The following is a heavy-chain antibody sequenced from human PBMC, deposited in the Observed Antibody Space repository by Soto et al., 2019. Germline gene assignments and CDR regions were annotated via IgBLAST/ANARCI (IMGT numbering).Heavy chain of an antibody. J-gene: IGHJ4*02. Sequence: GASVKVSCKASGYTFTTYDIRWVRQATGQGLEWMGWMNPKTGNTGYAQQFLGRVTMTRDTSISTAYMELSSLRSEDTAVYYCASGRFGEWLLKYWGQGTLVTVSS. V-gene: IGHV1-8*01. CDR2: MNPKTGNT. D-gene: IGHD3-3*01. CDR1: GYTFTTYD. CDR3: ASGRFGEWLLKY.